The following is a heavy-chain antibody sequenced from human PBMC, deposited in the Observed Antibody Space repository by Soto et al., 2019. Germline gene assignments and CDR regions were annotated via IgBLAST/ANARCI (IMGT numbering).Heavy chain of an antibody. CDR2: ISSSSSYI. Sequence: GGSLRPSCAASGFTFSSYSMNWVRQAPGKGLEWVSAISSSSSYIYYADSVKGRFTIYRDKAKNSLYLQMNSLRAEDTGVYYCARVEGDQCFDLWGRRTLVTVCS. CDR1: GFTFSSYS. D-gene: IGHD2-21*02. J-gene: IGHJ2*01. CDR3: ARVEGDQCFDL. V-gene: IGHV3-21*01.